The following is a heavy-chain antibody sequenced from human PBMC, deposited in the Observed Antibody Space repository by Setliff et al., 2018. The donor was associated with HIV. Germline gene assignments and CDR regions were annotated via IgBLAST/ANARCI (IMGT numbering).Heavy chain of an antibody. CDR3: ARNSSGWYYSNYYYYGMDV. J-gene: IGHJ6*01. Sequence: ASVKVSCKPSGYSFTNHYMHWVRQAPGQGLEWMGWINPNSGGTNYAQKFQGRVTMTRDTSISTAYMELSRLRSDDTAVYYCARNSSGWYYSNYYYYGMDVWG. CDR2: INPNSGGT. V-gene: IGHV1-2*02. CDR1: GYSFTNHY. D-gene: IGHD6-19*01.